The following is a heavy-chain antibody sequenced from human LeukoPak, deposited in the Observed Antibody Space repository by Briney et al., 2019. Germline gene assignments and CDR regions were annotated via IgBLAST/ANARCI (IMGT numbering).Heavy chain of an antibody. CDR1: GGSFSGYY. D-gene: IGHD5-18*01. J-gene: IGHJ3*02. CDR3: ARGRRYTAAFDI. V-gene: IGHV4-34*01. Sequence: PSETLSLTCAVSGGSFSGYYWSWIRQPPGKGLEWIGEINHSGSTNYNPSLKSRVTISVDTSKDQFSLKLSSLTAADTAVFYCARGRRYTAAFDIWGQGTMVTVSS. CDR2: INHSGST.